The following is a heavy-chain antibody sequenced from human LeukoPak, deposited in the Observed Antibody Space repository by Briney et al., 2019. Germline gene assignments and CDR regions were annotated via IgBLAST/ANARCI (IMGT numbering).Heavy chain of an antibody. Sequence: GGSLRLSCAASGFTFSDYYMSWIRQTPEKGLEWVSYISSSGSTRYYADSVKGRFTISRDNAKNTLYLQMNSLRAEDTAVYYYARDSSSGYYFFDYWGQGTLVTVSS. D-gene: IGHD3-22*01. CDR1: GFTFSDYY. CDR3: ARDSSSGYYFFDY. CDR2: ISSSGSTR. V-gene: IGHV3-11*04. J-gene: IGHJ4*02.